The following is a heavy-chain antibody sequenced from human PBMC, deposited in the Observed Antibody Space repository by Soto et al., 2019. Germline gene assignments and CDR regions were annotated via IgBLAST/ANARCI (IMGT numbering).Heavy chain of an antibody. CDR1: GFTVSSNY. CDR3: ARELEVTNDAFDI. Sequence: EVQLVESGGGLVQPGGSLRLSCAASGFTVSSNYMSWVRQAPGKGLEWVSVIYSGGSTYYADSVKGRFTISRDNSKNTLYLQMNSLRAEDTAVYYCARELEVTNDAFDIWGQGTMVTVSS. CDR2: IYSGGST. V-gene: IGHV3-66*01. J-gene: IGHJ3*02. D-gene: IGHD2-21*02.